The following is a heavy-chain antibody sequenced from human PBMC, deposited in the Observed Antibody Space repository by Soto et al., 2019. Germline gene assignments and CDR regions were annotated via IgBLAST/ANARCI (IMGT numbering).Heavy chain of an antibody. CDR3: ARERCYSSASFFDY. Sequence: PSETLSLTCSVSAGSINTYSWSWIRQSPGKGLEWIGNIYYSGSTNYNPSLKSRVTISLDTSKNRFSLKVTSVTAADTAVYYCARERCYSSASFFDYWGQGSLVTVSS. D-gene: IGHD6-19*01. V-gene: IGHV4-59*01. J-gene: IGHJ4*02. CDR2: IYYSGST. CDR1: AGSINTYS.